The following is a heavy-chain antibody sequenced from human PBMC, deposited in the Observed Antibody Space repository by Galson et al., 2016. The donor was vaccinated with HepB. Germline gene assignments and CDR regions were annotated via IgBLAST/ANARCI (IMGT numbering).Heavy chain of an antibody. V-gene: IGHV3-30*18. CDR1: GFTFSSYG. Sequence: SLRLSCAASGFTFSSYGMHWVRQAPGKGLEWVAVISYDGSNKYYADSVKGRFTISRDNSKNTLYLQMNSLRAEDTAVYYCAKVDGDYEGEYYYYYCGMDVWGQGTTVTVSS. CDR2: ISYDGSNK. D-gene: IGHD4-17*01. CDR3: AKVDGDYEGEYYYYYCGMDV. J-gene: IGHJ6*02.